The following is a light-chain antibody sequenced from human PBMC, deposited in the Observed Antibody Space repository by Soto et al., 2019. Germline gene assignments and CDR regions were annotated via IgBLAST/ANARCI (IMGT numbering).Light chain of an antibody. CDR1: QSVSSY. CDR3: QQRSNWPPIT. V-gene: IGKV3-11*01. J-gene: IGKJ5*01. CDR2: DAS. Sequence: EIGLTHSPGTLSLAPGARATLSCRASQSVSSYLAWYQQKPGQAPRLLIYDASNRATGIPARFSGSGSGTDFTLTISSLEPEDFAVYYCQQRSNWPPITFGQGTRLEIK.